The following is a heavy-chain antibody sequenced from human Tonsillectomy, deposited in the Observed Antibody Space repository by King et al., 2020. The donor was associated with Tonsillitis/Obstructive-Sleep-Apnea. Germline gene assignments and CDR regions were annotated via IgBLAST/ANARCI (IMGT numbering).Heavy chain of an antibody. J-gene: IGHJ6*03. V-gene: IGHV1-2*06. CDR3: ARDRRHCSGGSCYYYMDV. Sequence: QLVQSGAEVKKPGASVKVSCKASGYTFTGYYMHWVRQAPGQGLEWMGRINPNSGGTNYAQKFQGRVTMTRDTSISTAYMELRRLRSDDTAVYYCARDRRHCSGGSCYYYMDVWGKGTPVTVSS. D-gene: IGHD2-15*01. CDR2: INPNSGGT. CDR1: GYTFTGYY.